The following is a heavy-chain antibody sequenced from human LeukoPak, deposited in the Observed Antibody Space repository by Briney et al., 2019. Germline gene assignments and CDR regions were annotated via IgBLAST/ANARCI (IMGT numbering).Heavy chain of an antibody. V-gene: IGHV4-39*07. D-gene: IGHD2-2*01. CDR3: ARNVVVPGKYYFDY. Sequence: SETLSLTCTVSGGSISSSSYYWGWIRQPPGKGLEWIGSIYYSGSTYYNPSLKSRVTISVDTSKNQFSLKLSSVTAADTAVYYCARNVVVPGKYYFDYWGQGTLVTVSS. CDR1: GGSISSSSYY. CDR2: IYYSGST. J-gene: IGHJ4*02.